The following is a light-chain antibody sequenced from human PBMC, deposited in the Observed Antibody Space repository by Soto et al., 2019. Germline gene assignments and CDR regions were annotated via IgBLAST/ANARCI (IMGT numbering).Light chain of an antibody. CDR2: EVS. CDR1: SSDVGGYNY. J-gene: IGLJ2*01. Sequence: QSALTQPASVSGSPGQSITISCTGTSSDVGGYNYVSWHQQHPGKAPKLMIYEVSNRPSGVSNRFSGSKSGNTASLTISGLQAEDEADYYCSSYTSSSNVVFGGGTKLTVL. CDR3: SSYTSSSNVV. V-gene: IGLV2-14*01.